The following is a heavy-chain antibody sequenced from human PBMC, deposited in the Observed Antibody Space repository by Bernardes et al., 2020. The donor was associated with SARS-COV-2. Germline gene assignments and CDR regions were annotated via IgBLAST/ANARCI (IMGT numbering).Heavy chain of an antibody. CDR1: GFTFSSYE. J-gene: IGHJ6*02. CDR2: ISSSGSTI. CDR3: ASSLSPYYGMDV. V-gene: IGHV3-48*03. Sequence: GGSLRLSCAASGFTFSSYEMNWVRQAPGKGLEWVSYISSSGSTIYYADSVKGRFTISRDNAKNSLYLQMNSLRAEDTAVYYCASSLSPYYGMDVWGQGTTVTVSS.